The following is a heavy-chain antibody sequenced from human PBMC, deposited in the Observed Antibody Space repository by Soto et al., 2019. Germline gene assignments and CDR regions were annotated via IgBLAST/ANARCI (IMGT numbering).Heavy chain of an antibody. J-gene: IGHJ4*02. CDR1: GDSVSSNSAA. D-gene: IGHD3-16*02. V-gene: IGHV6-1*01. Sequence: SPTLSLTCAISGDSVSSNSAAWNWIRQSPSRGLEWLGRTYYRSKWYNDYAVSVKSRITINPDTSKNQFSLQLNSVTPEDTAVYYCARDCPPDTYYDYIWGSYRQTPLYFDYWGQGTLVTVSS. CDR3: ARDCPPDTYYDYIWGSYRQTPLYFDY. CDR2: TYYRSKWYN.